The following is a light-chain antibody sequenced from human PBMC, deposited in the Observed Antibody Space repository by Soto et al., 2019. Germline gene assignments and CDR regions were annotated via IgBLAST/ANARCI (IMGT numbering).Light chain of an antibody. CDR2: GAF. CDR3: QEYNNWPPWT. CDR1: QSFRSN. V-gene: IGKV3-15*01. Sequence: EIVMTQSPATLSVSPGERATLSCRASQSFRSNLARSQQKSGQAPRLLLYGAFTTAIGVPARFTGSGSGTEFPLTVNSPPSEDFAVYYCQEYNNWPPWTFGQGTKVEIK. J-gene: IGKJ1*01.